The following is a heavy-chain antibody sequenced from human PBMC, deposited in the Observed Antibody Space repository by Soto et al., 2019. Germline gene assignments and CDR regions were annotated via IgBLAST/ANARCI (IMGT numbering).Heavy chain of an antibody. CDR3: VRGVRGSSDYYGLDV. V-gene: IGHV4-4*02. J-gene: IGHJ6*02. Sequence: PSETLSLTCGVSGGSISSSNWWIWVRQPPGKGLEWIGEIYHSGSTNYNPSLKSRVTISVDKSKNHFSLNLSSVTAADTAVYYCVRGVRGSSDYYGLDVWGQGTTVTVPS. CDR2: IYHSGST. CDR1: GGSISSSNW. D-gene: IGHD6-19*01.